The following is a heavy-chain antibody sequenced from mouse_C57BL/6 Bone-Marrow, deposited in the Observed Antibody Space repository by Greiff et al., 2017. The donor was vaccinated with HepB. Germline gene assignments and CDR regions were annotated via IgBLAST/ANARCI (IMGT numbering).Heavy chain of an antibody. J-gene: IGHJ1*03. CDR3: ARRDYGSSPPWYFDV. CDR2: IYPGDGDT. CDR1: GYAFSSSW. D-gene: IGHD1-1*01. Sequence: QVQLQQSGPELVKPGASVKISCKASGYAFSSSWMNWVKQRPGKGLEWIGRIYPGDGDTNYNGKFKGKATLTADKSSSTAYMQLSSLTSEDSAVYVCARRDYGSSPPWYFDVWGTGTTVTVSS. V-gene: IGHV1-82*01.